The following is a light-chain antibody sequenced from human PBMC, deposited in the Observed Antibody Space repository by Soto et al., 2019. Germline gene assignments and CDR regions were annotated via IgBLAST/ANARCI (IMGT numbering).Light chain of an antibody. Sequence: QSVLTQPASVSGSPGQSITISCTGTSSDVGGYNYVSWYQQHPGKAPKLMIYDVSNRPSGVSNRFSGSKSGNTASLTISGLQAEDEADYYCSSYTRSSTWVFGGETKLTVL. V-gene: IGLV2-14*01. CDR3: SSYTRSSTWV. J-gene: IGLJ3*02. CDR2: DVS. CDR1: SSDVGGYNY.